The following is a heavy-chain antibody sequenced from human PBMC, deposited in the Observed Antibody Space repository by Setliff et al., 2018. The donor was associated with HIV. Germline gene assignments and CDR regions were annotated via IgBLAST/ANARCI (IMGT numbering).Heavy chain of an antibody. Sequence: SETLSLTCTVSGGSISSGSYYWSWIRQPAGKGLEWIGHIYTSGSTNYNPSLKSRVTISVDTSKNQFSLKLSSVTAADTAVYYCARGENFWSGLTNWFDPWAREPWSPSPQ. CDR1: GGSISSGSYY. J-gene: IGHJ5*02. CDR2: IYTSGST. D-gene: IGHD3-3*01. CDR3: ARGENFWSGLTNWFDP. V-gene: IGHV4-61*09.